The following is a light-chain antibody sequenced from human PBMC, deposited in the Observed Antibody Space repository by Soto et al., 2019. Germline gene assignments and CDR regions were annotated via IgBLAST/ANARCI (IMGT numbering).Light chain of an antibody. Sequence: DIQMTQSPSSLSASVGDGVTITCRASQSISNHVNWYQQKPGKAPKLLISGASSLQGGVPSRFSGRGSGTDFTLTTSGLQPEDFATYSCQQSYTIPTFGPGTTVDVK. V-gene: IGKV1-39*01. J-gene: IGKJ3*01. CDR3: QQSYTIPT. CDR2: GAS. CDR1: QSISNH.